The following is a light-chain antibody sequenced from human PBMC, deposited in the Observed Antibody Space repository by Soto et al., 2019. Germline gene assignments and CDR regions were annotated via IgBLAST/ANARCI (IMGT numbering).Light chain of an antibody. V-gene: IGKV3-15*01. CDR2: GAS. J-gene: IGKJ2*01. CDR1: QSVSSN. CDR3: QQYNNWPPKQYT. Sequence: EIVMTQSPATLSVSPGERATLSCRASQSVSSNLAWYQHKPGQAPRLLIYGASTRATNIPARFSASGSGTEFSLTISSLQSEDFAVYYCQQYNNWPPKQYTFGQGTKLEIK.